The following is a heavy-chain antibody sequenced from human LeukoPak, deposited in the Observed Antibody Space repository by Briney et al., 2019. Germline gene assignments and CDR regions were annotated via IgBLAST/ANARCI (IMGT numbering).Heavy chain of an antibody. J-gene: IGHJ4*02. CDR2: ISYDGSNE. CDR1: GFTFSRYA. V-gene: IGHV3-30-3*01. Sequence: GGSLRLSCTASGFTFSRYAMHWVRQAPGKGLEWVAVISYDGSNEYYAESVKGRFTISRDSSENTLYLEMNSLRVEDTAAYYCARVGYYSSGPFSYFDYWGQGTLVTVSS. D-gene: IGHD3-10*01. CDR3: ARVGYYSSGPFSYFDY.